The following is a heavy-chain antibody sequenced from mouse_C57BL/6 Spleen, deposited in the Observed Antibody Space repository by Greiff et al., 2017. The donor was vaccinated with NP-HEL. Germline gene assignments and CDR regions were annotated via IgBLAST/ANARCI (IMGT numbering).Heavy chain of an antibody. CDR3: ARVYHGNYDWFAY. CDR2: IYPGDGDT. Sequence: QVQLQQSGAELVKPGASVKISCKASGYAFSSYWMNWVKQRPGKGLEWIGQIYPGDGDTNYNGKFKGKATLTTDKSSSTAYMQLSSLTSEDSAVYFCARVYHGNYDWFAYWGQGTLVTVSA. CDR1: GYAFSSYW. J-gene: IGHJ3*01. D-gene: IGHD2-1*01. V-gene: IGHV1-80*01.